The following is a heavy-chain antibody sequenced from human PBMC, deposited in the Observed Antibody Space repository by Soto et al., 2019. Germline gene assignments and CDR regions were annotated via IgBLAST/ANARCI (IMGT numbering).Heavy chain of an antibody. D-gene: IGHD2-21*01. CDR2: LWSDEVTQ. CDR1: GFSFSSSG. CDR3: ARYHGGGHYHY. V-gene: IGHV3-33*01. J-gene: IGHJ4*02. Sequence: QVQLVASGGGVVQPGRSLRLSCATSGFSFSSSGLHWVRQAPGKGLEWVAVLWSDEVTQDYEEYVEGRFTISRENSKNTLYMKMHRLGVEDTAVYYCARYHGGGHYHYWGQRTLVTVSS.